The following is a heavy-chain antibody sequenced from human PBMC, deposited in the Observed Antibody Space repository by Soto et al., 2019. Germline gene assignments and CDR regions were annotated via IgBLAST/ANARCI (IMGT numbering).Heavy chain of an antibody. CDR1: GYTFTGYY. V-gene: IGHV1-2*04. CDR2: INPNSGGT. CDR3: ARAYRILSSSLAY. J-gene: IGHJ4*02. D-gene: IGHD6-6*01. Sequence: GASVKVSCKASGYTFTGYYMHWVRQAPGQGLEWMGWINPNSGGTNYAQKFQGWVTMTRDTSISTAYMELSRLRSDDTAVYYCARAYRILSSSLAYWGQGTLVTVSS.